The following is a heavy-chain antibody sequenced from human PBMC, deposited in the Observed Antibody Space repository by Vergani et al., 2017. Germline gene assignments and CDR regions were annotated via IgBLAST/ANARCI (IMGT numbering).Heavy chain of an antibody. CDR3: ARPVVAAGNFDY. Sequence: EVQLVESGGGLVQPGGSLRLSCAASGFTFSSYWMHWVRQAPGKGLVWVSRINSDGSSTSYADSVKGRFTISRDNAKNTLYLQMNRLRAEDTAVYYCARPVVAAGNFDYWGQGTLVTVSS. D-gene: IGHD2-15*01. J-gene: IGHJ4*02. CDR1: GFTFSSYW. CDR2: INSDGSST. V-gene: IGHV3-74*01.